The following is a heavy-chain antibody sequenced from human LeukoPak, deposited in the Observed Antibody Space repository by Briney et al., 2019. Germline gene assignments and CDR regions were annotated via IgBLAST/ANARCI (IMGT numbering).Heavy chain of an antibody. V-gene: IGHV1-69*13. D-gene: IGHD4-23*01. CDR1: GGTFSSYA. J-gene: IGHJ4*02. Sequence: SVKVSCKASGGTFSSYAISWVRQAPGQGLEWMGGIIPIFGTANYAQKFQGRVTITADESTSTAYMELSSLRSEDTAVHYCAREGGYGGNSDGDYWGQGTLVTVSS. CDR2: IIPIFGTA. CDR3: AREGGYGGNSDGDY.